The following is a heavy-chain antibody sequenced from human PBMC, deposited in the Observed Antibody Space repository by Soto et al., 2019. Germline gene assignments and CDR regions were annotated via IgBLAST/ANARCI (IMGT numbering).Heavy chain of an antibody. CDR1: GGSISSYY. CDR3: ARRYGSCFDY. J-gene: IGHJ4*02. V-gene: IGHV4-59*01. Sequence: QVQLQESGPGLVKPSETLSLTCTVSGGSISSYYWSWIRQPPGKGLEWIGYIYYSGSTNYNPSLKSRVPISVDTSKNRSSLKLSSVTAADTAVYYCARRYGSCFDYWGQVTLVTVSS. D-gene: IGHD1-26*01. CDR2: IYYSGST.